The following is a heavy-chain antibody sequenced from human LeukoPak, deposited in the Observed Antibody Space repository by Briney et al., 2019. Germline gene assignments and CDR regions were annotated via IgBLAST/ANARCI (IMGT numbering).Heavy chain of an antibody. CDR2: ISYDGSNK. CDR3: AKDLGYSSSWYVYYYYYGMDV. V-gene: IGHV3-30*18. D-gene: IGHD6-13*01. Sequence: GGSLRLSCAASGFTFSSYGMHWVRQAPGKGLEWVAVISYDGSNKYYADSVKGRFIISRDNSKNTLYLQMNSLRAEDTAVYYCAKDLGYSSSWYVYYYYYGMDVWGKGTTVTVSS. J-gene: IGHJ6*04. CDR1: GFTFSSYG.